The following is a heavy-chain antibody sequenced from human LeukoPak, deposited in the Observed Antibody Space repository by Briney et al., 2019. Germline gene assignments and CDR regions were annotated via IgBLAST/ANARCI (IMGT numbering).Heavy chain of an antibody. J-gene: IGHJ4*02. CDR3: AKGDRRYCSSTSCYGSDY. CDR2: ISYDGSNK. CDR1: GFTFSSYG. V-gene: IGHV3-30*18. D-gene: IGHD2-2*01. Sequence: GGSLRLSCAASGFTFSSYGMHWVRQAPGKGLEWVAVISYDGSNKHYADSVKGRFTISGDNSKNTLYLQMNSLRAEDTAVYYCAKGDRRYCSSTSCYGSDYWGQGTLVTASS.